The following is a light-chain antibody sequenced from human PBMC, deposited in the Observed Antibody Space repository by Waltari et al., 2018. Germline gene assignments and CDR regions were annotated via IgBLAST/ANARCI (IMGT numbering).Light chain of an antibody. Sequence: YGSWYQQHPGKAPKVMIYDVTKRPSGVSNRFSGSKSGSTASLTISGLQAEDEADYYCSSYTSSNTWVFGGGTKLTVL. CDR2: DVT. CDR1: Y. J-gene: IGLJ3*02. V-gene: IGLV2-14*04. CDR3: SSYTSSNTWV.